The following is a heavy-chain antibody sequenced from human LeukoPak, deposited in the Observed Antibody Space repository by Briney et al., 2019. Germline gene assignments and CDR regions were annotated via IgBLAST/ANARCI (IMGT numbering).Heavy chain of an antibody. J-gene: IGHJ4*02. CDR1: GXTFSNYW. V-gene: IGHV3-53*01. Sequence: GGSLRLSCAASGXTFSNYWMHWVRQAPGKGLEWVSVVYSGVATYYADSVKGRFTISRDNSQNTLFLQMSSLSVEDTAVYYCAGTYNYGFFDFWGLGTLVTVSS. CDR2: VYSGVAT. D-gene: IGHD5-18*01. CDR3: AGTYNYGFFDF.